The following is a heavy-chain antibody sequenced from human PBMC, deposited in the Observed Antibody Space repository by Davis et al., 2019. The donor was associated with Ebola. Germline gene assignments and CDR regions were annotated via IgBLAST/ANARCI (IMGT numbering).Heavy chain of an antibody. D-gene: IGHD3-10*01. CDR3: ARGGSGDYGMDV. CDR2: INHSGST. Sequence: ESLKISCADFGFTFSSYAMSWVRQPPGKGLEWIGEINHSGSTNYNPSLKSRVIISVDTSKNQFSLKLRSVTAADTAVYYCARGGSGDYGMDVWGQGTTVTVSS. V-gene: IGHV4-34*01. J-gene: IGHJ6*02. CDR1: GFTFSSYA.